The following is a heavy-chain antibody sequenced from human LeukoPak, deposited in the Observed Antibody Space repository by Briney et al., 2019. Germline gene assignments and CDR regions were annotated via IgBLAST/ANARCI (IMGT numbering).Heavy chain of an antibody. CDR1: GFTFGDYA. V-gene: IGHV3-7*01. Sequence: GGSLRLSCTASGFTFGDYAMSWVRQAPGKGLEWVANIKQDGSEKYYVDSVKGRFTISRDNAKNSLYLQMNSLRAEDTAVYYCARDADSGSYYIDYWGQGTLVTVSS. D-gene: IGHD1-26*01. CDR3: ARDADSGSYYIDY. J-gene: IGHJ4*02. CDR2: IKQDGSEK.